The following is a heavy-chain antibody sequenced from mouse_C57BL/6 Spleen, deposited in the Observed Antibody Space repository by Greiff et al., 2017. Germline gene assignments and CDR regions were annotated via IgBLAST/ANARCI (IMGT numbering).Heavy chain of an antibody. V-gene: IGHV1-15*01. CDR3: TRTYSNYVKGAMDY. J-gene: IGHJ4*01. Sequence: QLQQSGAELVRPGASVTLSCKASGYTFTDYEMHWVKQTPVHGLEWIGAIDPETGGTAYNQKFKGKAILTADKSSSTAYMELRSLTSEDSAVYYCTRTYSNYVKGAMDYWGQGTSVTVSS. CDR2: IDPETGGT. D-gene: IGHD2-5*01. CDR1: GYTFTDYE.